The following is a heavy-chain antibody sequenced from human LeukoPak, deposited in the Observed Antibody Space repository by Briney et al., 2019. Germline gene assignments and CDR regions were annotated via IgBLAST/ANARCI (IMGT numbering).Heavy chain of an antibody. CDR1: GGSISSYY. D-gene: IGHD6-13*01. CDR3: ARAPQTAAGTFDY. Sequence: SETRSLTCTVSGGSISSYYWSWIRQPPGKGLEWIGYIYYSGSTNYNPSLKSRVTISVDTSKNQFSLKLSSVTAADTAVYYCARAPQTAAGTFDYWGQGTLVTVSS. CDR2: IYYSGST. J-gene: IGHJ4*02. V-gene: IGHV4-59*01.